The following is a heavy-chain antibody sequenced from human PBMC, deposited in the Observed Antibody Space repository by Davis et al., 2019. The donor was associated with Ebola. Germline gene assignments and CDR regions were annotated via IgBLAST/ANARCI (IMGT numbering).Heavy chain of an antibody. CDR2: IYWDDDK. J-gene: IGHJ6*04. V-gene: IGHV2-5*02. CDR3: VQSYSNYYYYSGVEV. D-gene: IGHD1-26*01. CDR1: GFSLYTSGVG. Sequence: SGPTLVKPTQTLTLTCTFSGFSLYTSGVGVGWTRQPPGKALEWLAVIYWDDDKRYSPSLMSRLTITKDTSKNQVVLRMTNMDSVDTATYYCVQSYSNYYYYSGVEVWGKGTTVTVSS.